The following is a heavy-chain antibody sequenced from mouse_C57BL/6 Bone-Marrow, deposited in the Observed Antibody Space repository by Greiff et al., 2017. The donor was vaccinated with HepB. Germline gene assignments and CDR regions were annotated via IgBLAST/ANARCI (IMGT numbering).Heavy chain of an antibody. Sequence: VQLQQPGAELVMPGASVKLSCKASGYTFTSYWMHWVKQRPGQGLEWIGEIDPSDSYTNYNQKFKGKSTLTVDKSSSTAYMQLSSLTSEDSAVYYCARYFGGYYRYAMDYWGQGTSVTVSS. CDR1: GYTFTSYW. CDR2: IDPSDSYT. J-gene: IGHJ4*01. V-gene: IGHV1-69*01. D-gene: IGHD2-3*01. CDR3: ARYFGGYYRYAMDY.